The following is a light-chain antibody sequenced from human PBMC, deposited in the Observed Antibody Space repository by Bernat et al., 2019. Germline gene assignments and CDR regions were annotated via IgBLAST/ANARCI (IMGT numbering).Light chain of an antibody. CDR1: QSISSQ. Sequence: DIQLTQSPPFLSASVGDRVTITCRASQSISSQLAWYQQKPGKAPKPLIYKASSLESGVPSRFSGSGSGTEFTLTISSLQPDDFATYYCQQYRSYWTFGQGTKVEIK. CDR2: KAS. J-gene: IGKJ1*01. V-gene: IGKV1-5*03. CDR3: QQYRSYWT.